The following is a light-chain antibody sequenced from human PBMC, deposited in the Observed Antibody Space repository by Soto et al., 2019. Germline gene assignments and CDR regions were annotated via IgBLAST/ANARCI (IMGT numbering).Light chain of an antibody. J-gene: IGKJ2*01. Sequence: DIEMTQSPSSLSASVGDRVTISCRSSENIRNYLIWYRQKPGQAPELFMYVGSTLESGVPSRFSGSGLGTDFTLTIKSLQPEDVGVYYCQQSYIVPYTFGRGTSLDI. V-gene: IGKV1-39*01. CDR3: QQSYIVPYT. CDR2: VGS. CDR1: ENIRNY.